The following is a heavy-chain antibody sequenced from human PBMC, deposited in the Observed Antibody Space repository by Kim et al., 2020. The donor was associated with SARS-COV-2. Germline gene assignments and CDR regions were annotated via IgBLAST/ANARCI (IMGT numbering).Heavy chain of an antibody. D-gene: IGHD3-3*01. CDR1: GYTLTELS. V-gene: IGHV1-24*01. CDR3: ATGSITIFGVVPRYGMDV. Sequence: ASVKVSCKVSGYTLTELSMHWVRQAPGKGLEWMGGFDPEDGETIYAQKFQGRVTMTEDTSTDTAYMELSSLRSEDTAVYCCATGSITIFGVVPRYGMDVWGQGTTVTVSS. J-gene: IGHJ6*02. CDR2: FDPEDGET.